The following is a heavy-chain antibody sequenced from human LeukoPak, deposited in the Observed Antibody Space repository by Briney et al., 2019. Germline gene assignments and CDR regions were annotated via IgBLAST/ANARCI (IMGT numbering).Heavy chain of an antibody. CDR1: GFTFTSYW. CDR3: ARGRRSDGSGPPYFDY. D-gene: IGHD6-19*01. J-gene: IGHJ4*02. V-gene: IGHV3-7*01. CDR2: IQQDGSEK. Sequence: GGSLRLSCAASGFTFTSYWMSWVRQAPGKGLEWVANIQQDGSEKYYVDSVKGRFTISRGNAKNSLYLQMNSLRVEDTAVYYCARGRRSDGSGPPYFDYWGQGTLVTVSS.